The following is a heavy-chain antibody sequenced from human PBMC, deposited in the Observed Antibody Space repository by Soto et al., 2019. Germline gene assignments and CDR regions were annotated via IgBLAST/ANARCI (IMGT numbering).Heavy chain of an antibody. V-gene: IGHV4-30-2*01. Sequence: QLQLQESGSGLVKPSQTLSLTCAVSGGSISSGGYSWSWIRQPPGKGLEWIGYIYHSGSTYYNPSLESRVTISVDRSKNQFSLKLSSVTAADTAVDYCARGGGARWLQPFDYWGQGTLVTVSS. CDR1: GGSISSGGYS. CDR2: IYHSGST. D-gene: IGHD5-12*01. CDR3: ARGGGARWLQPFDY. J-gene: IGHJ4*02.